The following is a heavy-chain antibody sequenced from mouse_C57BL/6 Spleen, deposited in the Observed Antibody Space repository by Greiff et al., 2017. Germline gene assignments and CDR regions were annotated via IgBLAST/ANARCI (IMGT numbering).Heavy chain of an antibody. CDR1: GFTFSSYT. CDR3: ARPLRLYYAMDY. D-gene: IGHD2-12*01. Sequence: EVQRVESGGGLVKPGGSLKLSCAASGFTFSSYTMSWVRQTPEKRLEWVATISGGGGNTYYPDSVKGRFTISRDNAKNTLYLQMSSLRSEDTALYYCARPLRLYYAMDYWGQGTSVTVSS. V-gene: IGHV5-9*01. J-gene: IGHJ4*01. CDR2: ISGGGGNT.